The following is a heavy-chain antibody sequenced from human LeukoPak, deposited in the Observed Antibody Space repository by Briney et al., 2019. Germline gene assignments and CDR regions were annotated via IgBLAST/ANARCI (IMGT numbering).Heavy chain of an antibody. Sequence: GGSLRLSCAASGFTFSDHYMDWVRQAPGKGLEWVGRIRNKANSYTTEYAASVKGRFTILRDDSKNSLYLQMNSLKCEDTAVYYCAREWDSGSYYLGYFDYWGQGTLVTVSS. V-gene: IGHV3-72*01. CDR3: AREWDSGSYYLGYFDY. CDR1: GFTFSDHY. CDR2: IRNKANSYTT. J-gene: IGHJ4*02. D-gene: IGHD1-26*01.